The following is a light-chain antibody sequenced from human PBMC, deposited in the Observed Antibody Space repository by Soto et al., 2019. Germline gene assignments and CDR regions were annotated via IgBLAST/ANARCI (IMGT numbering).Light chain of an antibody. J-gene: IGKJ2*01. CDR1: QSTTNW. V-gene: IGKV1-5*01. CDR3: QQYNSFST. CDR2: DAS. Sequence: DIQMTQSPSTLSASVGDRVTITCRASQSTTNWVAWYQQKPGKAPKLLIYDASSLESGVPSRFSGSGSGTEFTLTTSSLQPDDFATYYCQQYNSFSTFGQGTKLEIK.